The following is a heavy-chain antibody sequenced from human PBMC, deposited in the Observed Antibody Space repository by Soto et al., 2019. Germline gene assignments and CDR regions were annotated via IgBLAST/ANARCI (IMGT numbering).Heavy chain of an antibody. J-gene: IGHJ6*02. V-gene: IGHV1-69*13. CDR3: ARGGTYVYYYYYGMDV. CDR1: GGTFSSYA. Sequence: ASVKVSCKASGGTFSSYAISWVRQAPGQGLEWMGGIIPTFGTANYAQKFQGRVTITADESTSTAYMELSSLRSEDTAVYYCARGGTYVYYYYYGMDVWGQGTTVTVSS. D-gene: IGHD3-16*01. CDR2: IIPTFGTA.